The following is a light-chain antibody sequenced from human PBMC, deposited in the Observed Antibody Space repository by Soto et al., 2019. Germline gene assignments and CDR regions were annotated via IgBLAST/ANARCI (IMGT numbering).Light chain of an antibody. CDR3: QQLNSLRIT. Sequence: DIQITQSPSTRSASLGDRVTITCRASQVISRYLAWYQQKPGRAPKLLIYAASTSQSGVPSRLSGSGTGTEYTLTITRVQAEDFATYCCQQLNSLRITFGQGTRLEIK. CDR2: AAS. V-gene: IGKV1-9*01. CDR1: QVISRY. J-gene: IGKJ5*01.